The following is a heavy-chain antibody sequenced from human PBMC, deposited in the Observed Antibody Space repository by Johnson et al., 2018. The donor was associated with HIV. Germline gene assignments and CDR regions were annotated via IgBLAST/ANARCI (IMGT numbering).Heavy chain of an antibody. V-gene: IGHV3-13*01. Sequence: VQLVESGGGLAKPAWSPRLSCAASQFTFSSYYMHWVRQATGKGLEWVSAIGTVGDTYYVGSVKGRFTISRDNAENSLYLQVNSLRAGDTAVYYCARACSAAHCYSAQAFDIWGQGTMVTVSS. CDR1: QFTFSSYY. CDR2: IGTVGDT. D-gene: IGHD2-15*01. CDR3: ARACSAAHCYSAQAFDI. J-gene: IGHJ3*02.